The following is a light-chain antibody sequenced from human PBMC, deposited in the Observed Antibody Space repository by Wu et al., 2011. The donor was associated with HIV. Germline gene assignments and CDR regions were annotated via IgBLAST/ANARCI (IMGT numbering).Light chain of an antibody. CDR3: QHYGTSLFT. J-gene: IGKJ3*01. CDR1: QSVSSSY. CDR2: GAS. Sequence: EIVLTQSPATLSLSPGERATLSCRASQSVSSSYLAWYQQKPGQAPRLLIYGASSRATGIPDRFSGSGSGTDFTLTISRLEPEDFAVYYCQHYGTSLFTFGPGTKVDIK. V-gene: IGKV3-20*01.